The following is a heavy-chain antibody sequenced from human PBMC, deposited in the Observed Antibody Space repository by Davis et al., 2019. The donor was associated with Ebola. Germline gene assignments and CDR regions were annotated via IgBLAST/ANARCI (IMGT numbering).Heavy chain of an antibody. CDR3: AGRIRYFDWMRFDP. J-gene: IGHJ5*02. CDR2: INHSGST. CDR1: GGSFSGYY. D-gene: IGHD3-9*01. Sequence: SETLSLTCAVYGGSFSGYYWSWIRQPPGKGLEWIGEINHSGSTNYNPSLKSRVTISVDTSKNPFSLKLSSVTAADTAVYYGAGRIRYFDWMRFDPWGQGTLVTVSS. V-gene: IGHV4-34*01.